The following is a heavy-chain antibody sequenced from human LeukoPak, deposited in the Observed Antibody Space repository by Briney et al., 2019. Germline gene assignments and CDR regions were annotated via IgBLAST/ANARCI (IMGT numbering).Heavy chain of an antibody. CDR1: GFTFSSYS. CDR3: ASGGVASRHGYYYYIDV. V-gene: IGHV3-21*01. Sequence: GGSLRLSCAASGFTFSSYSMDWVRQAPGKGLEWVSSISSTSTYIYYADSVKGRFTISRDNAKRSLFLQMNSLRAEDTAVYYCASGGVASRHGYYYYIDVWGKGTTVTVSS. J-gene: IGHJ6*03. D-gene: IGHD6-6*01. CDR2: ISSTSTYI.